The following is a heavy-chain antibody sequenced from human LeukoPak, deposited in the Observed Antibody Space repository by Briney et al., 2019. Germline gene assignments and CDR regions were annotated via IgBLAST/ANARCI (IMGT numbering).Heavy chain of an antibody. CDR1: GGSFSGYY. CDR2: INHSGST. CDR3: ARGGDSSGYYPYYYYYYMDV. D-gene: IGHD3-22*01. J-gene: IGHJ6*03. Sequence: SETLSLTCAVYGGSFSGYYWSWIRQPPGKGLEWIGEINHSGSTNYNPSLKGRVTISVDTSKNQFSLKLSSVTAADTAVYYCARGGDSSGYYPYYYYYYMDVWGKGTTVTISS. V-gene: IGHV4-34*01.